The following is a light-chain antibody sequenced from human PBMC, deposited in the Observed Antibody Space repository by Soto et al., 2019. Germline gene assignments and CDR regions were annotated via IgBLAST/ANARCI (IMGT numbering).Light chain of an antibody. J-gene: IGKJ4*01. CDR3: QQYNNWPVT. CDR2: GAS. Sequence: EIAMTQSPATLSVSPGERVTFSCRASESVSSNLAWYQHKPGQAPRLLISGASTGATGIPARFSGSGSGTEFTLTINSLQSEDFAIYYCQQYNNWPVTFGGGTKV. V-gene: IGKV3-15*01. CDR1: ESVSSN.